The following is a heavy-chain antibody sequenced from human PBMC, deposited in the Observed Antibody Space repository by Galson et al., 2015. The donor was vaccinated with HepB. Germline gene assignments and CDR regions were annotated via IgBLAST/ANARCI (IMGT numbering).Heavy chain of an antibody. CDR1: GYTFTRYA. V-gene: IGHV1-3*01. CDR3: ARMGHLYCSSTSCYSGPPDY. D-gene: IGHD2-2*01. CDR2: INAGNGNT. J-gene: IGHJ4*02. Sequence: SVKDSCKASGYTFTRYAMHWVRQAPGQRLEWMGWINAGNGNTKYSQKFQGRVTITRDTSASTAYMELSSLRSEDTAVYYCARMGHLYCSSTSCYSGPPDYWGQGTLVTVSS.